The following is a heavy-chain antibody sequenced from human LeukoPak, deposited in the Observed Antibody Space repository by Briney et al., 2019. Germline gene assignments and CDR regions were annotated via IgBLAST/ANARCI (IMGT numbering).Heavy chain of an antibody. D-gene: IGHD3-10*02. V-gene: IGHV4-38-2*01. Sequence: SETLSLTCGISGHSTTRGYYWAWFRQSPGKGPEWIATFFHTEKSFYNASLESRVIMSLDTSKSQFSLNLTSVTAADTAVYYCARVHPVPYLLDSWGQGTHVTASS. CDR2: FFHTEKS. CDR1: GHSTTRGYY. J-gene: IGHJ4*02. CDR3: ARVHPVPYLLDS.